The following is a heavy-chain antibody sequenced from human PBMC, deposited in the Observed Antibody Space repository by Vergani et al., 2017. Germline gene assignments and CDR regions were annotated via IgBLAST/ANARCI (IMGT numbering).Heavy chain of an antibody. CDR1: EYSFGNYW. J-gene: IGHJ4*02. V-gene: IGHV5-51*01. Sequence: EVELVQSGPEMRKPGESLKISCKGSEYSFGNYWIGWVRQMPGKGLEWMGIIYPADSDTRYSPSFQGQVTISADKSISTAFLQWDRLKASDTALYYCARHTTYTDSWGQGTLGTVSS. CDR2: IYPADSDT. CDR3: ARHTTYTDS. D-gene: IGHD1-1*01.